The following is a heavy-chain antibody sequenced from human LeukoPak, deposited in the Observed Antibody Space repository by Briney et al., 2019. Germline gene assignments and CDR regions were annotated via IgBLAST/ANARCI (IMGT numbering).Heavy chain of an antibody. V-gene: IGHV4-34*01. Sequence: SETLSLTCTVHGGSFSGYYWSWIRQPPGKGLEWIGEINHSGSTNYNPSLKSRVTISVDTSKNQFSLKLSSVTAADTAVYYCATPGITMVRGFGYWGQGTLVTVSS. CDR2: INHSGST. J-gene: IGHJ4*02. CDR1: GGSFSGYY. D-gene: IGHD3-10*01. CDR3: ATPGITMVRGFGY.